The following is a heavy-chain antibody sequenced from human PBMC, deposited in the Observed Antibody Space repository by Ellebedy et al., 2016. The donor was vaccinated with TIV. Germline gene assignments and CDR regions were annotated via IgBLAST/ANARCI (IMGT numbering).Heavy chain of an antibody. V-gene: IGHV3-30*03. CDR3: STVEWYRSDY. D-gene: IGHD3-3*01. CDR1: GFTFSSYG. Sequence: GGSLRLSCAASGFTFSSYGMHWVRQAPGKGLEWVAVISYDGSNKYYADSVKGRFTISRDSAKNSLYLQMNTLGGEDTAVYYCSTVEWYRSDYWGQGTLVTVSS. J-gene: IGHJ4*02. CDR2: ISYDGSNK.